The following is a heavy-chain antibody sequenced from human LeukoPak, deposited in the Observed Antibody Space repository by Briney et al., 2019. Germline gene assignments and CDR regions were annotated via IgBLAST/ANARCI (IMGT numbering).Heavy chain of an antibody. Sequence: SETLSLTCTVSGGSFSSSGYYWGRLRQPPGKEREWLGSIYYGGRTYSNPSLKSRITISVDTSKQQFPLKLSCATAADTGMYDCARAYDFPSRGYYYMDVWGKGTTVTVPS. J-gene: IGHJ6*03. CDR1: GGSFSSSGYY. CDR2: IYYGGRT. CDR3: ARAYDFPSRGYYYMDV. V-gene: IGHV4-39*06. D-gene: IGHD3-3*01.